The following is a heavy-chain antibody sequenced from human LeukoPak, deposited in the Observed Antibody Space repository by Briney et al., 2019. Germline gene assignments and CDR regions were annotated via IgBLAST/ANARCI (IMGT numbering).Heavy chain of an antibody. CDR3: ARTRYNSGGGDY. D-gene: IGHD6-19*01. J-gene: IGHJ4*02. Sequence: GRSLRLSCAVSGFNFSAYGMHWVRQAPGKGLEWGAVIWYDGTNKYYVDSVEGRFTISRDNSTNTLSLQMNSLRAEDTAVYYCARTRYNSGGGDYWGQGTPVTVSP. V-gene: IGHV3-33*01. CDR2: IWYDGTNK. CDR1: GFNFSAYG.